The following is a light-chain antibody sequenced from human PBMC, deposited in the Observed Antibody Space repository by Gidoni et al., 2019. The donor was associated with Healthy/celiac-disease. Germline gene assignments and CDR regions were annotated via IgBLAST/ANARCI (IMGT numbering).Light chain of an antibody. CDR2: GAS. V-gene: IGKV3-20*01. CDR1: QSVSSSY. J-gene: IGKJ1*01. Sequence: EIVLTQSPGTLSLSPGERATLSCRASQSVSSSYLAWYQQKPGQAPRLLIYGASSRATGIPDWFSGSGSGTDFTLTISRLEPEDFAVYYCQQYGSSPPTTFGQGTKVEIK. CDR3: QQYGSSPPTT.